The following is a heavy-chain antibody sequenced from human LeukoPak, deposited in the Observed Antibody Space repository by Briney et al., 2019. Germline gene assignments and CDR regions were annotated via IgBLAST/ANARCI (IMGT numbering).Heavy chain of an antibody. CDR3: TRSSVGSGSYILN. Sequence: GASVKVSCKASGYTFTSYDINWVRQATGQGLEWMGWMNPNSGNTGYAQKFQGRVTMTRDTSISTAHMELSSLRSEDTAVYYCTRSSVGSGSYILNWGQGTLVTVSS. V-gene: IGHV1-8*01. D-gene: IGHD3-10*01. CDR1: GYTFTSYD. J-gene: IGHJ4*02. CDR2: MNPNSGNT.